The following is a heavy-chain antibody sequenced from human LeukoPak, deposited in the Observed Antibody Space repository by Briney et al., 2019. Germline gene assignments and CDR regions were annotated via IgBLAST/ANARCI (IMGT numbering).Heavy chain of an antibody. CDR1: GFTFSSYA. J-gene: IGHJ4*02. Sequence: GGPLRLSCAASGFTFSSYAMSWVRQAPGRGLEWVSAISGSGGSTYYADSVEGRFTISRDNSKNTLYLQMNSLRAEDTAVYYCAKVTYGSGSYSKGEYFDYWGQGTLVTVSS. CDR3: AKVTYGSGSYSKGEYFDY. V-gene: IGHV3-23*01. CDR2: ISGSGGST. D-gene: IGHD3-10*01.